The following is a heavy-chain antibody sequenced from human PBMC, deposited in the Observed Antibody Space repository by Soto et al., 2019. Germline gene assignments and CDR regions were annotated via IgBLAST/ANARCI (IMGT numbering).Heavy chain of an antibody. V-gene: IGHV1-69*13. Sequence: GASVKVSCKASADTFSSSAFSWVRQAPGQGLEWMGGIIPFFHAANYAQRFQGRVTITADESTSTVYMELSSLRSEDTALYYCARDLISNYHYYGMDLWGQGTTVTVS. CDR3: ARDLISNYHYYGMDL. CDR1: ADTFSSSA. J-gene: IGHJ6*02. CDR2: IIPFFHAA.